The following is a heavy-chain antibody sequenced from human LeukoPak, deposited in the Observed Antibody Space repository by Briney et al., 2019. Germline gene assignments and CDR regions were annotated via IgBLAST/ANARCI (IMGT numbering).Heavy chain of an antibody. CDR2: IKQDGSEK. D-gene: IGHD6-19*01. J-gene: IGHJ2*01. CDR1: GFTYSRYR. CDR3: ARYSRWAGRYFDL. Sequence: HPGGSLRLSCAACGFTYSRYRMSGVRQARGKGGEGVTNIKQDGSEKYYVDSVKRRFPISTDNANNSLCLQMNSLRAEDTAVYYCARYSRWAGRYFDLWGRGTLVTVSS. V-gene: IGHV3-7*01.